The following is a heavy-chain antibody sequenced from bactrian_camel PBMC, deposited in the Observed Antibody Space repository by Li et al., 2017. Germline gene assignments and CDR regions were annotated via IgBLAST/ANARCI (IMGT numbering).Heavy chain of an antibody. Sequence: VQLVESGGGSVQAGGSLKLPCAASTLDYCMGWFRQAPGKEREGVATISSGGIVTYADSMGGRFTISRDNAKNTLDLQMNSLKPEDTAMYYWAAFTRNIYCTPDRADFTYWGQGTQVTVS. D-gene: IGHD2*01. CDR1: TLDYC. CDR2: ISSGGIV. CDR3: AAFTRNIYCTPDRADFTY. V-gene: IGHV3S55*01. J-gene: IGHJ6*01.